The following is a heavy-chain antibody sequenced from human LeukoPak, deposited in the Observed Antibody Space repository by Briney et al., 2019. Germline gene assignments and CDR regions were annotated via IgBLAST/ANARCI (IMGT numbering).Heavy chain of an antibody. V-gene: IGHV4-59*07. CDR1: DDSITTFY. J-gene: IGHJ3*01. Sequence: SDTLSLTCAVSDDSITTFYINWIGQSPGKGLEWIGYTYHSGTSDYNPSLQSRVTISIDKSSNTVSLTFRSMTAADTAVYYCATTRGYSTNAAFEFWGPGTQVTVSS. D-gene: IGHD5-12*01. CDR2: TYHSGTS. CDR3: ATTRGYSTNAAFEF.